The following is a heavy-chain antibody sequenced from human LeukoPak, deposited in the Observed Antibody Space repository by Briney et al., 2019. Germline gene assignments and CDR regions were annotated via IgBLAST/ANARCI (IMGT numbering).Heavy chain of an antibody. CDR1: GFTFSTYS. V-gene: IGHV3-48*02. CDR2: IRSSGSPI. J-gene: IGHJ4*02. Sequence: PGGSLRLSCAASGFTFSTYSMNWVRQAPGKGLEWVAYIRSSGSPIYYADSVKGRFTISRDNAKNSLYLQMNSLRDEDTAVYYCVRDPDALDYWGQGTLVTVSS. CDR3: VRDPDALDY.